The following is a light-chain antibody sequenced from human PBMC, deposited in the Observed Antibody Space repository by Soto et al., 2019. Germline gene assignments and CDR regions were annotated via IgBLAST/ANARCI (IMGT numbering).Light chain of an antibody. CDR3: QQRHRWPIT. CDR2: DAY. J-gene: IGKJ5*01. V-gene: IGKV3-11*01. Sequence: EVVLSPSPLTLSLCPRESPSFSGRASHTCQLLLAWYQPKPGQAPRLLIYDAYTRATGIPPRFSGSGSGTDFTLTISSLEPEDFAVYYCQQRHRWPITFGPGTRLDIK. CDR1: HTCQL.